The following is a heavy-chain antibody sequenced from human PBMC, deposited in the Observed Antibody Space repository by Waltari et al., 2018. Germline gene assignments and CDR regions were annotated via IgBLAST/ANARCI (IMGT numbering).Heavy chain of an antibody. D-gene: IGHD2-21*01. CDR2: IYYSGST. CDR3: ARGVVRYYMDV. J-gene: IGHJ6*03. V-gene: IGHV4-59*01. Sequence: QVQLQESGPGLVKPSETLSLTCTVYGGSISSYYWSWIRQPPGKGLEWIGYIYYSGSTNYNPSLKSRVTISVDTSKNQFSLKLSSVTAADTAVYYCARGVVRYYMDVWGKGTTVTVSS. CDR1: GGSISSYY.